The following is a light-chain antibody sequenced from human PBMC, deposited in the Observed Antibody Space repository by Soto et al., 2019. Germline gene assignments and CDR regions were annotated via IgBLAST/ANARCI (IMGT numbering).Light chain of an antibody. CDR1: SSDVGPYNL. V-gene: IGLV2-23*01. CDR3: SSYTGDYTLM. J-gene: IGLJ3*02. Sequence: QSVLTQPASVSGSPGQSITISCTGTSSDVGPYNLVSWYQHHPGKVPKLIIYETTKRPSGVSNRFSGSKSGNTASLTISGLQAEDEAHYHCSSYTGDYTLMFAGGTKLTVL. CDR2: ETT.